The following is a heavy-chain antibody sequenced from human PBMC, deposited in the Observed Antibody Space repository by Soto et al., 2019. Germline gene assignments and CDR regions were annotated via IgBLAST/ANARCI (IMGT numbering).Heavy chain of an antibody. V-gene: IGHV3-30*18. CDR3: AKDLERWTTTWFDP. D-gene: IGHD4-17*01. J-gene: IGHJ5*02. CDR1: GFTFSSYG. Sequence: QVQLVESGGGVVQPGRSLRLSCAASGFTFSSYGMHWVRQAPGKGLEWVAVISYDGSNKYYADSVKGRFTISRDNSKNTLYLQMSSLRAEDTAVYYCAKDLERWTTTWFDPWGQGTLVTVSS. CDR2: ISYDGSNK.